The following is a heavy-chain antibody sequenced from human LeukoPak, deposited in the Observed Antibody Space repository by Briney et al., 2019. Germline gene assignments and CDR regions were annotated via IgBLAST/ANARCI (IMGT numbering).Heavy chain of an antibody. CDR1: GGSISSGGYY. V-gene: IGHV4-30-2*01. Sequence: SQTLSLTCTVSGGSISSGGYYWSWIRQPPGKGLEWIGYIYHSGSTYYNPSLKSRVTISVDRSKNQFSLKLSPVTAADTAVYYCARGFSKAARPGEVGYWGQGTLVTVSS. J-gene: IGHJ4*02. CDR2: IYHSGST. CDR3: ARGFSKAARPGEVGY. D-gene: IGHD6-6*01.